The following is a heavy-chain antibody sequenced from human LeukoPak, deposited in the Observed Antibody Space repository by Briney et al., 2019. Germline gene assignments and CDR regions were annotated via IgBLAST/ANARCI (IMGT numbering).Heavy chain of an antibody. CDR1: GFTVSSNY. Sequence: GGSLRLSCAASGFTVSSNYMSWVRQAPGKGLEWVSVIYSGGNTYYADSVKGRFTISRDNSKNTLYLQMNSLRAEDTAVYYCAKNRRSRPSGKWELSWGVDYWGQGTLVTVSS. D-gene: IGHD1-26*01. V-gene: IGHV3-66*01. CDR3: AKNRRSRPSGKWELSWGVDY. J-gene: IGHJ4*02. CDR2: IYSGGNT.